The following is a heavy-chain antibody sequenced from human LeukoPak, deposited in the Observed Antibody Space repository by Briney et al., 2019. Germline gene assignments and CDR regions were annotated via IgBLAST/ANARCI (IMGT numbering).Heavy chain of an antibody. V-gene: IGHV1-2*02. CDR1: GYTFTGYY. CDR2: INPNSGGT. J-gene: IGHJ4*02. Sequence: ASVKVSCKASGYTFTGYYMHWVRQAPGQGLEWMGWINPNSGGTNYAQKFQGRVTMTRDTSISTAYMELSRLRSDDTAVCYCARWSSSWYPYFDYWGQGTLVTVSS. CDR3: ARWSSSWYPYFDY. D-gene: IGHD6-13*01.